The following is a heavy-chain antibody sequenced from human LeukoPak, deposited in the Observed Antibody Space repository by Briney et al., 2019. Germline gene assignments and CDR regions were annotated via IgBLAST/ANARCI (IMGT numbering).Heavy chain of an antibody. CDR3: AVKVTAFGY. CDR1: GVSISGNYYF. D-gene: IGHD2-21*02. J-gene: IGHJ4*02. Sequence: PSETLSLTCNVSGVSISGNYYFWGWIRQPPGKGLEWIGSIAYSGSTNYNPSLKSRVTISVDTSKNQFSLKLSSVTAADTAVYYCAVKVTAFGYWGQGTLVTVSS. V-gene: IGHV4-39*07. CDR2: IAYSGST.